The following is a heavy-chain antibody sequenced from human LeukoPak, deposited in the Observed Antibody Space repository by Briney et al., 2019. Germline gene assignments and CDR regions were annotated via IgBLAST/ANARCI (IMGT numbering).Heavy chain of an antibody. CDR2: NYYSGDT. V-gene: IGHV4-39*01. Sequence: SETLSLTCTVSGASITSSSYYWGWIRQPPGKGLEWIGSNYYSGDTYHNPSLKSRVTISVDTSKKQFSLRLSSVTAADTAVYYCARQLLIFDSSAFDFWGQGTLVTVSS. CDR3: ARQLLIFDSSAFDF. CDR1: GASITSSSYY. J-gene: IGHJ4*02. D-gene: IGHD3-22*01.